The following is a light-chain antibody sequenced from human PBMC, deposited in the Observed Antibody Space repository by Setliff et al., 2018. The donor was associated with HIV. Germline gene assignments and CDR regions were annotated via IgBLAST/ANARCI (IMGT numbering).Light chain of an antibody. Sequence: QSALAQPASVSGSPGQSITISCTGTSSDIGRYNLVSWYQQYPGKAPKLMIYQATKRPSGVSNRFSGSKSGNTASLTISGLQAEDEADYYCCSNTGRNTYVFGSGTKVTV. CDR1: SSDIGRYNL. CDR3: CSNTGRNTYV. CDR2: QAT. J-gene: IGLJ1*01. V-gene: IGLV2-23*01.